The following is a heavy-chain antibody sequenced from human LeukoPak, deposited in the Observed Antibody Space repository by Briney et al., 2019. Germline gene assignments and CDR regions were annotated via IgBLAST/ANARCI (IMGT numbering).Heavy chain of an antibody. CDR3: AREAYYDFWSGYYTHDAFDI. CDR1: GGSISSYY. D-gene: IGHD3-3*01. J-gene: IGHJ3*02. Sequence: PSETLSLTCTVSGGSISSYYWSWIRQPAGKGLEWIGRIYTSGSTNYSPSLKSRVTMSVDTSKNQFSLKLSSVTAADTAVYYCAREAYYDFWSGYYTHDAFDIWGQGTMVTVSS. CDR2: IYTSGST. V-gene: IGHV4-4*07.